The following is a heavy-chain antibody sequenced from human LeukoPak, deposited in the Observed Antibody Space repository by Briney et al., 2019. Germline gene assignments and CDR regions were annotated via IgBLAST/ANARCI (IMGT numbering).Heavy chain of an antibody. CDR2: ISPSGGIT. Sequence: GGSLRLSCAASGFTFSSHGMNWVRQAPGKGLEWVSGISPSGGITYYTDSVKGRFTISRDNSKNTVSLQMNSLRGEDTAVYYCAEDDAWGRYKHWGQGTLVTVSS. V-gene: IGHV3-23*01. J-gene: IGHJ1*01. D-gene: IGHD3-16*01. CDR1: GFTFSSHG. CDR3: AEDDAWGRYKH.